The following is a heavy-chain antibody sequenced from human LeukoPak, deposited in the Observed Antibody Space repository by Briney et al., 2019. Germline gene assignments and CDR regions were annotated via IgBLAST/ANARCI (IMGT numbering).Heavy chain of an antibody. CDR2: NSSSSSTI. CDR1: GYTFSSYS. Sequence: GGSLRLSCAASGYTFSSYSMNWVRQAPGRGLEWVSYNSSSSSTIYYADSVKGRFTISRDNAKNSLYLQMNSLRAEDTAVYYCARDAVYSGYDPGVSDYWGQGTLVTVSS. V-gene: IGHV3-48*04. CDR3: ARDAVYSGYDPGVSDY. J-gene: IGHJ4*02. D-gene: IGHD5-12*01.